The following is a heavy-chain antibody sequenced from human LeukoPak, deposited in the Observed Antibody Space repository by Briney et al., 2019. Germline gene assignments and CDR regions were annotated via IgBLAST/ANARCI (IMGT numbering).Heavy chain of an antibody. D-gene: IGHD1-26*01. J-gene: IGHJ3*02. Sequence: PGGSLRLSCAASGLTFSSYGMHWVRQAPGKGLEWVAVIWYDGSNKYYADSVKGRFTISRDNSKNTLYLQMNSLRAEDTAVYYCARTWLGATGHDAFDIWGQGTMVTVSS. CDR3: ARTWLGATGHDAFDI. V-gene: IGHV3-33*01. CDR1: GLTFSSYG. CDR2: IWYDGSNK.